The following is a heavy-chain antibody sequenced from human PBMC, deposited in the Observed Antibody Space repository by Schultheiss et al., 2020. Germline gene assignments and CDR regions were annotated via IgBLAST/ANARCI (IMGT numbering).Heavy chain of an antibody. CDR3: ATGYSSSWYVVGHSYYGMDV. D-gene: IGHD6-13*01. V-gene: IGHV4-61*02. J-gene: IGHJ6*02. Sequence: SQTLSLTCTVSGGSISSTNHYWSWIRQPAGKGLEWIGRIYTSGSTNYNPSLKSRVTISADTSKNQFSLKLSSVTAADTAVYYCATGYSSSWYVVGHSYYGMDVWGQGTTVTVSS. CDR1: GGSISSTNHY. CDR2: IYTSGST.